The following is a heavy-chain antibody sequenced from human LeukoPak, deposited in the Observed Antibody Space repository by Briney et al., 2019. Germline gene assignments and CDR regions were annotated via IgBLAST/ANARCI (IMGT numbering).Heavy chain of an antibody. CDR3: ASHCSGGSCYEGYNWFDP. Sequence: PSETLSLTCAVSGYSISSGYYWGWIRQPPGKGLEWIGSIYNSGSTHYNPSLKSRVTISVDRSKNQFSLKLSSVTAADTAVYYRASHCSGGSCYEGYNWFDPWGQGTLVTVSS. D-gene: IGHD2-15*01. V-gene: IGHV4-38-2*01. J-gene: IGHJ5*02. CDR1: GYSISSGYY. CDR2: IYNSGST.